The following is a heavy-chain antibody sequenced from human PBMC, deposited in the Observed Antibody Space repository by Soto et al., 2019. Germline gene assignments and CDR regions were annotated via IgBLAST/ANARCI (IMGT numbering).Heavy chain of an antibody. CDR2: ISSSSSNK. J-gene: IGHJ5*02. Sequence: GGSLRLSCAASGFTFSSYSMNWVRQAPGKGLEWVSSISSSSSNKYYADSVKGRFTISRDNSKNTLYLQMNSLRAEDTAVYYCARDNRYYDYVWGSPSGNWFDPWGQGTLVTVSS. CDR3: ARDNRYYDYVWGSPSGNWFDP. D-gene: IGHD3-16*01. V-gene: IGHV3-48*01. CDR1: GFTFSSYS.